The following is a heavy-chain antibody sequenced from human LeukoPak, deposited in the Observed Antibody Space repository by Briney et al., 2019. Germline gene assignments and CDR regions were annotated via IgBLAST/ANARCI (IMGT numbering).Heavy chain of an antibody. Sequence: SGGSLRLSCAASGFSFSDAFMSWVRQAPGKGLEWVGRIKSETDDGTTDYAAPVRGRFTISRDDSKSTLYLQMNSLQTEDTAVYYCTTSGYNWYHFDNWGQGTLVTVSS. CDR3: TTSGYNWYHFDN. CDR2: IKSETDDGTT. J-gene: IGHJ4*02. D-gene: IGHD5-24*01. CDR1: GFSFSDAF. V-gene: IGHV3-15*01.